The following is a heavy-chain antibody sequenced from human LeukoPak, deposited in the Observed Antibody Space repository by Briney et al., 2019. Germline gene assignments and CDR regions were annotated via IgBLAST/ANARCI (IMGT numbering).Heavy chain of an antibody. CDR3: ASFSSSWYYLDY. Sequence: PSETLSLTCAVYGGSFSGYYWSWIRQPPGKELEWIGEINHSGSTNYNPSLKSRVTISVDTSKNQFSLKLSSVTAADTAVYYCASFSSSWYYLDYWGQGTLVTVSS. CDR1: GGSFSGYY. D-gene: IGHD6-13*01. J-gene: IGHJ4*02. CDR2: INHSGST. V-gene: IGHV4-34*01.